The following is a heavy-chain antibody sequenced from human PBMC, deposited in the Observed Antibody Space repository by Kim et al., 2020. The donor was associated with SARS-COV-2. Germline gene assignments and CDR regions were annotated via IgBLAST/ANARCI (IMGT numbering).Heavy chain of an antibody. J-gene: IGHJ6*03. D-gene: IGHD3-16*02. Sequence: SETLSLTRTVSGGSISSYYWSWIRQPPGKGLEWIGYIYYSGSTNYNPSLKSRVTISVDTSKNQFSLKLSSVTAADTAVYYCARGGYDYIWGSYRPDYYYYDMDVWGKGTTVTVSS. CDR3: ARGGYDYIWGSYRPDYYYYDMDV. V-gene: IGHV4-59*01. CDR1: GGSISSYY. CDR2: IYYSGST.